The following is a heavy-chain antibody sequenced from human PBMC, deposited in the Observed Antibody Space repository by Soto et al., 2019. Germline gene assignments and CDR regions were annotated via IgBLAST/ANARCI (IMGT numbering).Heavy chain of an antibody. CDR2: VSANNGHT. CDR3: ARDIESVTAKHFFYYYAMDV. J-gene: IGHJ6*02. D-gene: IGHD2-8*01. CDR1: GFTFSNYG. Sequence: ASVKVSCKASGFTFSNYGPNWVRQAPGQGLEWMGWVSANNGHTNYAQNLQGRVSMTTDTSTSTAYMELRGLRFDDTAVYYCARDIESVTAKHFFYYYAMDVWGQGTTVTVSS. V-gene: IGHV1-18*01.